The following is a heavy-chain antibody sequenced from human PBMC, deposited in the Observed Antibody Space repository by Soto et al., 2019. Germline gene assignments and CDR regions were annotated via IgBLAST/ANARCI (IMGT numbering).Heavy chain of an antibody. CDR1: GYTFITYG. V-gene: IGHV1-18*01. Sequence: QVQLVQSGAEVKKPGASVKVSCKASGYTFITYGVSWVRQAPGQGLDWLGWISTYNGNTRYAERLQGRVNMTTDTTTNTDYMELRNLRSDDTAVYYCARGPTDYYDNSANYFLDYWGQGTLVTVSS. CDR2: ISTYNGNT. D-gene: IGHD3-22*01. CDR3: ARGPTDYYDNSANYFLDY. J-gene: IGHJ4*02.